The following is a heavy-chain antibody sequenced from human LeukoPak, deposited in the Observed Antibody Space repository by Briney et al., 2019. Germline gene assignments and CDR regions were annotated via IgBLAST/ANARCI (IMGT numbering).Heavy chain of an antibody. CDR1: GFTFSSYW. CDR3: ARGRYSGTTYYFDY. J-gene: IGHJ4*02. V-gene: IGHV3-7*03. CDR2: IKKDGSET. D-gene: IGHD5-12*01. Sequence: GGSLRLSCAASGFTFSSYWMSWVRQAPGKGLEWVANIKKDGSETYYVDYVKGRFTISRDNAKNSLYLQTNSLRAEDTAMYYCARGRYSGTTYYFDYWGQGTLVTVSS.